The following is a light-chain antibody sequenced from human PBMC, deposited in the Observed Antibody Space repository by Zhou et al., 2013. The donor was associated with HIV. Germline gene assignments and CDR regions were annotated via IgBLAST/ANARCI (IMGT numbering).Light chain of an antibody. Sequence: DVVLTQSPLSLPVTLGQPASISCRSSQSLVHTDGNTYLNWFQQRPGQSPRRLIYKVSIRDSGVPDRISGSGSGTDFTLEISRVEAEDVGTYYCMQGAHWPGWYSFGQGTKLEIK. CDR2: KVS. CDR3: MQGAHWPGWYS. CDR1: QSLVHTDGNTY. J-gene: IGKJ2*03. V-gene: IGKV2-30*02.